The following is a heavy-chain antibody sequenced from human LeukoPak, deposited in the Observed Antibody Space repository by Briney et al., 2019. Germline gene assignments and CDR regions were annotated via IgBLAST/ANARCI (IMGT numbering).Heavy chain of an antibody. Sequence: PSETLSLTCTVSGGSISSYYWSWIRQPPGKGLEWIGYIYYSGSTTYNPSLKSRVTISVDTSKNQFSLNLSSVTAADTAVYYCARRSMYSSSSAFNLWGQGTLVTVSS. CDR3: ARRSMYSSSSAFNL. CDR2: IYYSGST. D-gene: IGHD6-6*01. J-gene: IGHJ4*02. CDR1: GGSISSYY. V-gene: IGHV4-59*12.